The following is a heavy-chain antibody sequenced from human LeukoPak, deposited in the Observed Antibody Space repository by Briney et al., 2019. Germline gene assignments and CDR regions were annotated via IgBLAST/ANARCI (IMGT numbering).Heavy chain of an antibody. V-gene: IGHV3-48*04. CDR2: ISSSSSTI. CDR1: GFTFSSYS. J-gene: IGHJ6*03. CDR3: ARVSLYHYYMDV. Sequence: GGSLRLSCAASGFTFSSYSMNWVRQAPGKGLEGVSYISSSSSTIYYADSVKGRFTISRDNAKNSLYLQINSLRAEDTAVYYCARVSLYHYYMDVWGKGTTVTVSS.